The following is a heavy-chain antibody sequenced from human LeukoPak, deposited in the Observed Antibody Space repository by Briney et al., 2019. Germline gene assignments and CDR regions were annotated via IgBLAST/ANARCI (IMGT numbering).Heavy chain of an antibody. D-gene: IGHD6-19*01. J-gene: IGHJ5*02. CDR3: ARDVLLVGSGWS. Sequence: SETLSLTCTVSGGSISSTRYYWGWIRQPPGKGLEWIGTIYHSGSTYYNPSLNSRVTISVDTSKNQFSLRLTSVTAADTAVYYCARDVLLVGSGWSLGQGTLVTVSS. CDR1: GGSISSTRYY. V-gene: IGHV4-39*07. CDR2: IYHSGST.